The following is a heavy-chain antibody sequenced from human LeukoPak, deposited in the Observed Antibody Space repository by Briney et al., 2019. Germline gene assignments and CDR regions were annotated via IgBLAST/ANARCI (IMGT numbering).Heavy chain of an antibody. CDR2: IYYSGST. J-gene: IGHJ2*01. CDR1: GGSINNYY. CDR3: ARDRCSSRSCYLTITQKGCFDL. Sequence: SETLSLTCTVSGGSINNYYWSWIRQPPGKGLEWIGYIYYSGSTNYNPSLKSRVTISLDTSKNQFSMKLSSVTAADTAVYYCARDRCSSRSCYLTITQKGCFDLWGRGTVVTVSS. V-gene: IGHV4-59*01. D-gene: IGHD2-2*01.